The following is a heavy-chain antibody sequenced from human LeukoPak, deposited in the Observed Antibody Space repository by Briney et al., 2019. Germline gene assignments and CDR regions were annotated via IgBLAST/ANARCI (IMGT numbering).Heavy chain of an antibody. V-gene: IGHV5-51*01. CDR1: GYSFTSYW. CDR2: MYPGDSDT. D-gene: IGHD4-23*01. CDR3: ARRPGGNPFNY. J-gene: IGHJ4*02. Sequence: GEALKISCNGSGYSFTSYWIGWLRQLPGKGLEWMGIMYPGDSDTGYRPSLQGQLTISADKSISTDYLKWSSLKASDTAMYYCARRPGGNPFNYWGQGTLVTVSS.